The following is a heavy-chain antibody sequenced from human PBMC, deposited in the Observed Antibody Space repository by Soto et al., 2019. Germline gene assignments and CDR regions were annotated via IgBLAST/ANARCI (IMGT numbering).Heavy chain of an antibody. CDR3: VTYTYGYS. V-gene: IGHV3-15*07. Sequence: GGSLRLSCAASRFTFTNAWMTWVRQAPGKGLEWVGRIKSKTDGGTIDYAAPVKGRFTISRDDSKNTLYLQMNSLKTEDTALYYCVTYTYGYSWGQGTLVTVSS. CDR1: RFTFTNAW. CDR2: IKSKTDGGTI. J-gene: IGHJ4*02. D-gene: IGHD5-18*01.